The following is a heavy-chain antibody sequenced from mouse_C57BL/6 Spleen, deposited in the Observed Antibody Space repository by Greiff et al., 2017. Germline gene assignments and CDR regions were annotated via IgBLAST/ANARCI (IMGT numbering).Heavy chain of an antibody. Sequence: EVQLQESEGGLVQPGSSMKLSCTASGFTFSDYYMAWVRQVPEKGLEWVANINYYGSSTYYLDSLKSRFIISRDNAKNILYLQMSSLKSEDTATYYCARENWDEGAMDYWGQGTSVTVSS. D-gene: IGHD4-1*01. CDR3: ARENWDEGAMDY. CDR2: INYYGSST. CDR1: GFTFSDYY. V-gene: IGHV5-16*01. J-gene: IGHJ4*01.